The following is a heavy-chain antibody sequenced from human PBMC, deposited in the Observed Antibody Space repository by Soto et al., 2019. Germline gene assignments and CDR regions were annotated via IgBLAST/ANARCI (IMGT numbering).Heavy chain of an antibody. CDR2: IYSGGST. CDR1: GFTVSSNY. D-gene: IGHD5-18*01. J-gene: IGHJ4*02. Sequence: PGGSLRLSCAASGFTVSSNYMSWVRQAPGKGLEWVSVIYSGGSTYYADSVKGRFTISRDNSKNTLYLQMNSLRAEDTAVYYCASLKYSYGYSAFDYWGQGTLVTVSS. V-gene: IGHV3-66*01. CDR3: ASLKYSYGYSAFDY.